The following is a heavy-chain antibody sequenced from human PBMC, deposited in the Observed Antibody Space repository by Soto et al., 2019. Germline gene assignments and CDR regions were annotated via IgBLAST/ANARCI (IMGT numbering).Heavy chain of an antibody. CDR1: GGSISSGGYY. CDR2: IYYSGST. CDR3: ARCGYSYGYLWFDP. J-gene: IGHJ5*02. D-gene: IGHD5-18*01. Sequence: QVQLQESGPGLVKPSQTLSLTCTVSGGSISSGGYYWSWIRQHPGKGPEWIGYIYYSGSTYYNPSLKSRVTISVDTSKNQFSLKLSSVTAADTAVYYCARCGYSYGYLWFDPWGQGTLVTVSS. V-gene: IGHV4-31*03.